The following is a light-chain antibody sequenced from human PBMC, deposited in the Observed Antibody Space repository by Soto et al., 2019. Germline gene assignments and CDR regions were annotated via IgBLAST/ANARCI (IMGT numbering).Light chain of an antibody. CDR2: DVS. Sequence: QSALTQPASVSGSPGQSITISCTGTSSDVGCYNYVSWYQQHPGKAPKLMIYDVSNRPSGVSNRFSGSKSGNTASLTISGLQAEDEADYYCNSYTSSSTYVFGTGTKLTVL. CDR1: SSDVGCYNY. V-gene: IGLV2-14*01. CDR3: NSYTSSSTYV. J-gene: IGLJ1*01.